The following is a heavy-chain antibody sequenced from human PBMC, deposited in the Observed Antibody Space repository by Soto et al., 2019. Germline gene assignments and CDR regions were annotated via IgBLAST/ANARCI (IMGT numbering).Heavy chain of an antibody. Sequence: EVQLVESGGGLVKPGGSLRLSCAASGFTFTSYSINWVRQAPGKGLEWVSSIDPTSSYIYYADSVRGRFTISRDNAENSLYLQMNSLRAEDTAVYYCARLSGSSGWYYFDYWGQGTLVTVSS. J-gene: IGHJ4*02. CDR2: IDPTSSYI. V-gene: IGHV3-21*01. D-gene: IGHD6-19*01. CDR1: GFTFTSYS. CDR3: ARLSGSSGWYYFDY.